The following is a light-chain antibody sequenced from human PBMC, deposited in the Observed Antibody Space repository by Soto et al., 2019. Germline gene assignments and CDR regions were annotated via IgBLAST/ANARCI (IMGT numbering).Light chain of an antibody. CDR3: QQYGGSTRT. Sequence: PGTLSLSPGERATLSCRASQSVTTQLAWYQQKPGQAPRLIIHGASSRATGVPDRITGSGSGTDFTLSISRMEPEDFAVYYCQQYGGSTRTFGQGTKVDIK. CDR2: GAS. CDR1: QSVTTQ. V-gene: IGKV3-20*01. J-gene: IGKJ1*01.